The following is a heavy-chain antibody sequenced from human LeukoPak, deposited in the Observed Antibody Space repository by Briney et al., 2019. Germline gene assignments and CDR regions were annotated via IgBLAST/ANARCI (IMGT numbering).Heavy chain of an antibody. Sequence: GSSVKVSCKASGGTFSSYAISWVRQAPGQGLEWMGGIIPIFGTANYAQKFQGRVTITADESTSTAYMELSSLRSEDTAVYYCVVVPAANHFDYWGQGTLVTVSS. V-gene: IGHV1-69*01. CDR2: IIPIFGTA. J-gene: IGHJ4*02. CDR3: VVVPAANHFDY. D-gene: IGHD2-2*01. CDR1: GGTFSSYA.